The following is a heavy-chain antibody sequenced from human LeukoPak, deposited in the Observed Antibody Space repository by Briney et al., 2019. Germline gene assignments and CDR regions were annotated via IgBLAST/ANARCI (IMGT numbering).Heavy chain of an antibody. CDR3: ASGGYQLLASWFDP. V-gene: IGHV4-34*01. CDR1: GASLSGYY. D-gene: IGHD2-2*01. J-gene: IGHJ5*02. Sequence: SETLSLTCGVSGASLSGYYWNWIRQPPGKGLEWIGEINHSGSTNYNPSLKSRVTISVDTSKNQFSLKLSSVTAADTAVYYCASGGYQLLASWFDPWGQGTLVTVSS. CDR2: INHSGST.